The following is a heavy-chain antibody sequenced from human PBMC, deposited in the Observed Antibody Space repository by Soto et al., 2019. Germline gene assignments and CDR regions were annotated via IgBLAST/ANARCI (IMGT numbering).Heavy chain of an antibody. V-gene: IGHV3-30*18. Sequence: PGGSLRLSCVASGFTFGRYAMHWVRQPPGRGLEWVAVISYTGANTYYVGSVRGRFTISRDNSKNTLYLQMNSLRAEDTAMYYCAKHMDDSGYFYVEGADHWVQGTLVTVSS. J-gene: IGHJ4*02. D-gene: IGHD3-22*01. CDR3: AKHMDDSGYFYVEGADH. CDR2: ISYTGANT. CDR1: GFTFGRYA.